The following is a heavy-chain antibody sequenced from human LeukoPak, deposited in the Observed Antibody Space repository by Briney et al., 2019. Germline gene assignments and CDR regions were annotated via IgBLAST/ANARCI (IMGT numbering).Heavy chain of an antibody. Sequence: PGGSLRLSCAASGFSFSSYGMHRVRQARGKGLEWVAVIWYDGSNKYYADSVKGRFTISRDSSKNTMYLQMNSLRGEDTAVYYCAKDLLAYCGGDCYSMAFDYWGQGTLVTVSS. CDR1: GFSFSSYG. J-gene: IGHJ4*02. CDR2: IWYDGSNK. V-gene: IGHV3-33*06. D-gene: IGHD2-21*02. CDR3: AKDLLAYCGGDCYSMAFDY.